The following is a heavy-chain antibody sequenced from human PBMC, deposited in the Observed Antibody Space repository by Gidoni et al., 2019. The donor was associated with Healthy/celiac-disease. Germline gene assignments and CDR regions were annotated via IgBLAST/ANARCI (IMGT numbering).Heavy chain of an antibody. CDR1: GNTLTELS. CDR3: ATDRGGIAFDI. D-gene: IGHD3-16*01. V-gene: IGHV1-24*01. J-gene: IGHJ3*02. Sequence: VRLVKSGAGVTNLGAAVKFSCKVSGNTLTELSMHWLRQAPGKGLEWMGGFDPEDGETIYAQKFQGRVTMTEDTSTDTAYMELSSLRSEDTAMYYCATDRGGIAFDIWGQGTMVTVSS. CDR2: FDPEDGET.